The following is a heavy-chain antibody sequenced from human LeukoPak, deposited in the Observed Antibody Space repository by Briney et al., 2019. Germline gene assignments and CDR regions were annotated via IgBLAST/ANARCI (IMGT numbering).Heavy chain of an antibody. D-gene: IGHD2-2*01. CDR3: ASCLLGYCSSTSSGMDV. Sequence: GASVKVSCKASGYTFTSYYMHWVRQAPGQGLEWMGIINPSGGSTSYAQKFQGRVTMTRDTSTSTVYMELSSLRSEDTAVYYCASCLLGYCSSTSSGMDVWGQGTTVTVSS. CDR2: INPSGGST. J-gene: IGHJ6*02. CDR1: GYTFTSYY. V-gene: IGHV1-46*01.